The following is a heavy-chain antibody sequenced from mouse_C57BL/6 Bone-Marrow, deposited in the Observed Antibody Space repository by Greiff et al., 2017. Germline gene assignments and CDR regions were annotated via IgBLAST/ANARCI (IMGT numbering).Heavy chain of an antibody. CDR1: GYTFTSYG. V-gene: IGHV1-81*01. D-gene: IGHD1-1*01. Sequence: QVQLQQSGAELARPGASVKLSCKASGYTFTSYGISWVKQSTGQGLEWIGEIYPRSGNTYYNEKFKGKATLTADKSSSTAYMELRSLTSEDSAVYFCARPRYYYGSSYDFFDYWGQGTTLTVSS. J-gene: IGHJ2*01. CDR3: ARPRYYYGSSYDFFDY. CDR2: IYPRSGNT.